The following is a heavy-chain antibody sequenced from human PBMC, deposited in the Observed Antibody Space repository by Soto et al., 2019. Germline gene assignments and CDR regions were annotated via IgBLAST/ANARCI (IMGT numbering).Heavy chain of an antibody. V-gene: IGHV3-49*03. D-gene: IGHD3-3*02. CDR3: TREVASMGYYYGMDV. Sequence: PGGSLRLSCTASGFTFGDYAMSWFRQAPGKGLEWVGFIRSKAYGGTTEYAASVKGRFTISRDDSKSIAYLQMNSLKTEDTAVYYCTREVASMGYYYGMDVWGQGTTVTVSS. CDR2: IRSKAYGGTT. J-gene: IGHJ6*02. CDR1: GFTFGDYA.